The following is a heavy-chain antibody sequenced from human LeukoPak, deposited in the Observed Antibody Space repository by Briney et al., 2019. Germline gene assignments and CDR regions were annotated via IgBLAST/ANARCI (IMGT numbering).Heavy chain of an antibody. CDR2: ISSSSSYI. Sequence: PGGSLRLSCAASGFTFSSYSMNWVRQAPGKGLEWVSSISSSSSYIYYADSVKGRFTISRDHAKNSLYLQMNSLRAEDTAVYYCARDDSSGYYAVYWGQGTLVTVSS. D-gene: IGHD3-22*01. J-gene: IGHJ4*02. CDR3: ARDDSSGYYAVY. V-gene: IGHV3-21*01. CDR1: GFTFSSYS.